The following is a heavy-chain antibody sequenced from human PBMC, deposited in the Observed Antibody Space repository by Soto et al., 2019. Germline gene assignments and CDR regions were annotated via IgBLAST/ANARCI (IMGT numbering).Heavy chain of an antibody. Sequence: GGSLRLSCAASGFTFDDYAMHWVRQAPGKGLEWVSGISWNSGSIGYADSVKGRFTISRDNAKNSLYLQMNSLRAEDTALYYCAKVLRYFDWLLETDAFDIWGQGTMVTVSS. CDR2: ISWNSGSI. CDR3: AKVLRYFDWLLETDAFDI. D-gene: IGHD3-9*01. V-gene: IGHV3-9*01. CDR1: GFTFDDYA. J-gene: IGHJ3*02.